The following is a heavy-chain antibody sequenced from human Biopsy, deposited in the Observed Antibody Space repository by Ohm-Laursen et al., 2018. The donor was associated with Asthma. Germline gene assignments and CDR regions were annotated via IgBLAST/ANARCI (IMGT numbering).Heavy chain of an antibody. Sequence: SLRLSCAASRFTYEMHWVRQAPGKGLEWVTLIWYDGSKKYYSESVKGRFTISRDNPMKRLYLQMSSLTAEDTAVYYCASRGGDFWSGYYMDYWGQGTLVTVSS. J-gene: IGHJ4*02. D-gene: IGHD3-3*01. CDR1: RFTYE. CDR2: IWYDGSKK. V-gene: IGHV3-33*08. CDR3: ASRGGDFWSGYYMDY.